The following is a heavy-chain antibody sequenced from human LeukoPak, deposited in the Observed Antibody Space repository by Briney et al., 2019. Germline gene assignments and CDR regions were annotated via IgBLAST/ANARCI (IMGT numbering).Heavy chain of an antibody. Sequence: PGGSLRLSCAASGLTFSSYSMNWVRQALAKGLEWVSYISSSSSTIYYADSLKGRFTISRDNAKNSLYLQMNGLRDEDTAVYYCARDYNWGFDYWGQGTLVTVSS. CDR2: ISSSSSTI. J-gene: IGHJ4*02. CDR3: ARDYNWGFDY. D-gene: IGHD1-1*01. CDR1: GLTFSSYS. V-gene: IGHV3-48*02.